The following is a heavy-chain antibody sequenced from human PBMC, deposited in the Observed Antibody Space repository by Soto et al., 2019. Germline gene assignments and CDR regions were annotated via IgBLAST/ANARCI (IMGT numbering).Heavy chain of an antibody. J-gene: IGHJ6*04. CDR3: ARNPRGMAAAGPYGRDV. V-gene: IGHV4-61*01. CDR1: GGSVSSGSYY. D-gene: IGHD6-13*01. Sequence: SETLSLTCTVSGGSVSSGSYYWSWIRQPPGKGLEWIGYIYYSGSTNYNPSLKSRVTISVDTSKNQFSLKLSSVTAADTAVYYWARNPRGMAAAGPYGRDVGGKGTRVTVPS. CDR2: IYYSGST.